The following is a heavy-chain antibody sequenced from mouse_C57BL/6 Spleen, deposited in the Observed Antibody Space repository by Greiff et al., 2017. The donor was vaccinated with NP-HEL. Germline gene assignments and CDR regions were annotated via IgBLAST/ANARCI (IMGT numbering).Heavy chain of an antibody. D-gene: IGHD2-3*01. CDR1: GYTFTSYW. CDR2: IHPNSGST. CDR3: ASIDGYYHFAC. V-gene: IGHV1-64*01. Sequence: QVQLQQPGAELVKPGASVKLSCKASGYTFTSYWMHWVKQRPGQGLEWIGMIHPNSGSTNYNEKFKSKATLTVDKSSSTAYMQLSSLTSEDSAVYYCASIDGYYHFACWGQGALVTVSA. J-gene: IGHJ3*01.